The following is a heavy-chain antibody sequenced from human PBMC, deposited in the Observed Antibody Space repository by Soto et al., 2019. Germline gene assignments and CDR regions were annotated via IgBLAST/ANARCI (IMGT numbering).Heavy chain of an antibody. CDR2: IDPSDSQT. V-gene: IGHV5-10-1*01. J-gene: IGHJ4*02. Sequence: PGESLKISCRGSGYNYNLHWISWVRQKPGKGLEWMGRIDPSDSQTYYSPSFRGHVTISVTKSITTVFLQWSSLRASDTAMYYCARQIYDSDTGPNFQYYFDSWGQGTPVTVSS. CDR3: ARQIYDSDTGPNFQYYFDS. CDR1: GYNYNLHW. D-gene: IGHD3-22*01.